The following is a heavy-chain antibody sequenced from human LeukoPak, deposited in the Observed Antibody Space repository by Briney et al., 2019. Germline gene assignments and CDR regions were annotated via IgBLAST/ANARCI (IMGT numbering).Heavy chain of an antibody. J-gene: IGHJ4*02. Sequence: PGRSLRLSCAASGFTFTHYGMHWVRQAPGKGLEWVAVTSYDGSKEFYADSVKGRFTISRDNSRDTVFLQMNSLTDDDTAVYFCAKARVTHAWEIVYYDYWGQGVQVTDSS. CDR2: TSYDGSKE. CDR1: GFTFTHYG. CDR3: AKARVTHAWEIVYYDY. D-gene: IGHD1-26*01. V-gene: IGHV3-30*18.